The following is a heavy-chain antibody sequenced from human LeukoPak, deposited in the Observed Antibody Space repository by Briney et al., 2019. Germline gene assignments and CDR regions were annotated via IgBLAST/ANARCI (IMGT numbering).Heavy chain of an antibody. D-gene: IGHD1-26*01. Sequence: ASVKVSCTASVSIVTVSNMHYDRHAPGQGLEWMGWINPNSGGTNSAQKFQGRVTMTRDTSISTAYMELSRLTSDDTAVYYCARNPKSGSYHLDCWGQGSLVTVSS. J-gene: IGHJ4*02. CDR1: VSIVTVSN. CDR3: ARNPKSGSYHLDC. CDR2: INPNSGGT. V-gene: IGHV1-2*02.